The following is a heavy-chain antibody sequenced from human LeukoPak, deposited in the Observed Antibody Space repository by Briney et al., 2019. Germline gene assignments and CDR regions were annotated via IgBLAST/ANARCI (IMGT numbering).Heavy chain of an antibody. CDR3: ARDPRNVGLAP. V-gene: IGHV3-74*01. CDR2: NNGDGSTT. D-gene: IGHD2-15*01. J-gene: IGHJ5*02. CDR1: GFSLSGYW. Sequence: PGGSLRLSCVASGFSLSGYWMYWVRQAPGEGLMYISRNNGDGSTTNYADVVKGRFTMSRDNVKNTLYLQMNSLRVEDTAVYYCARDPRNVGLAPWGQGTLVTVSS.